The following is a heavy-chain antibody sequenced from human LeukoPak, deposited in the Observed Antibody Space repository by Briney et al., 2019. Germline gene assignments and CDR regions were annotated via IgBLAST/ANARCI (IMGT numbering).Heavy chain of an antibody. V-gene: IGHV7-4-1*02. D-gene: IGHD6-19*01. J-gene: IGHJ4*02. Sequence: ASVKVSCKASGYIFTDYYIHWVRQAPGQGLEWMGWINTNTGNPTYAQGFTGRFVFSLDTSVSTAYLQISSLKAEDTAVYYCAREDSIAVAATDYWGQGTLVTVSS. CDR1: GYIFTDYY. CDR3: AREDSIAVAATDY. CDR2: INTNTGNP.